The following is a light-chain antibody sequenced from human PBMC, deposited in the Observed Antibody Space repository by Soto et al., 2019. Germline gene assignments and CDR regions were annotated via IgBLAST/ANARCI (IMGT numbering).Light chain of an antibody. CDR3: QQRNSYCARLI. CDR1: QGISNY. CDR2: AAS. Sequence: IQLTQSPSSLSASVGDRVTITCRASQGISNYLAWYQQKPGKAPKLLIYAASNLESGVPSRFSGSGSRTACTVTTISLQPEDFATYYCQQRNSYCARLIFGGGTRVEIK. V-gene: IGKV1-9*01. J-gene: IGKJ4*01.